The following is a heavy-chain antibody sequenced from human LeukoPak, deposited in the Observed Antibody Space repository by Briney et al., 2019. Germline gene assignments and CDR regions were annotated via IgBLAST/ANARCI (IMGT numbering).Heavy chain of an antibody. D-gene: IGHD3-22*01. J-gene: IGHJ4*02. Sequence: PGGSLRLSCEASGFAFGDHAMHWVRQAPGKGREWISRINWNAGSMTYADSVKGRFTISRDNAKNSLSLQMNSLRAEDTAFYYCARDMSYDSSGANFDYWGQGTLVTVSS. CDR3: ARDMSYDSSGANFDY. V-gene: IGHV3-9*01. CDR2: INWNAGSM. CDR1: GFAFGDHA.